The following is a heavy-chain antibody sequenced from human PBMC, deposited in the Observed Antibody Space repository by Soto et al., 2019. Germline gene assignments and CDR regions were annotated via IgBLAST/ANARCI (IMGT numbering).Heavy chain of an antibody. V-gene: IGHV3-30*18. CDR2: ISYDGTDK. Sequence: QVHLVESGGGVVQPGRSLTISCVGSGFAFSTYGMHWVRQAPAKGLEWVALISYDGTDKYYADSVKGRFSISRDSSKQTLSLQMDSLRPEDTAVYYCAKDFGAWSDSWGQGTLVNVSS. CDR3: AKDFGAWSDS. D-gene: IGHD6-19*01. CDR1: GFAFSTYG. J-gene: IGHJ5*02.